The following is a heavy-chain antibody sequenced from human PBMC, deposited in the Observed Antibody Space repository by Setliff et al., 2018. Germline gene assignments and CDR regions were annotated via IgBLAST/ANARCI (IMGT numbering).Heavy chain of an antibody. CDR2: INHSGST. D-gene: IGHD3-3*01. CDR1: GGSINSMSYY. Sequence: PSETLSLTCTVSGGSINSMSYYWGWIRQPPGKGLEWIGEINHSGSTNYNPSLKSRLTISVDASTNQFSLKLYSVTAADTAVYYCRYWSGYYNNDYWGQGTLVTVSS. V-gene: IGHV4-39*07. J-gene: IGHJ4*02. CDR3: RYWSGYYNNDY.